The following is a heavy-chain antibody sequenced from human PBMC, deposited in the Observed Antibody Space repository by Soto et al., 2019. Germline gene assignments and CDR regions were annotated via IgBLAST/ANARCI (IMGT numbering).Heavy chain of an antibody. J-gene: IGHJ2*01. D-gene: IGHD4-17*01. CDR3: ARPTVSNWYFDL. CDR1: GGSISSYY. V-gene: IGHV4-59*08. Sequence: QVQLQESGPGLVKPSETLSLTCTVSGGSISSYYWSWIRQPPGKGLEWIGYIYYSGSTNYNTSLKSRVTIAVDTSKNQFSLKLSSVTAADTAVYYCARPTVSNWYFDLWGRGTRVTVSS. CDR2: IYYSGST.